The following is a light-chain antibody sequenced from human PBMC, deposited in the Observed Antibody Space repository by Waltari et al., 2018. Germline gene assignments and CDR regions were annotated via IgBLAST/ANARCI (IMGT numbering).Light chain of an antibody. CDR2: GAS. V-gene: IGKV3-20*01. CDR3: QHYVRLPVS. CDR1: QSVSRS. Sequence: EIVLTQSPGTLSLSPGESATLSCRASQSVSRSLAWYQQKPGQAPRILIYGASSRATGGPDRCSGSGSGTDFSLTISRLEPEDFAVYYCQHYVRLPVSFGQGTKVEIK. J-gene: IGKJ1*01.